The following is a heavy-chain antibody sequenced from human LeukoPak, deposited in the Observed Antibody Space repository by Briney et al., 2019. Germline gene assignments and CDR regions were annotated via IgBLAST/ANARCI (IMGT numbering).Heavy chain of an antibody. J-gene: IGHJ6*03. CDR1: GDYISSGYY. Sequence: PSETLSLTCTVSGDYISSGYYWGWIRQPPGKGLEWVGSIYHSGSTYYNPSLKSRVTISVDTSKNQFSLKLSSVTAADTAVYYCARDDLDYYMDVWGKGTTVTVSS. CDR3: ARDDLDYYMDV. V-gene: IGHV4-38-2*02. CDR2: IYHSGST.